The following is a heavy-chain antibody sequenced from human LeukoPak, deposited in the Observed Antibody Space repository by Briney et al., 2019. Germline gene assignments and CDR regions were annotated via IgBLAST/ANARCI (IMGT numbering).Heavy chain of an antibody. J-gene: IGHJ4*02. D-gene: IGHD4-17*01. Sequence: GGSLRLSCAASGFTFSDYYMSWIRQAPGKGLEWVSYISSSGTTAYYADSVKGRFAISRDNAKNSLYPQLNSLRAEDTAVYYCARDDGDYEAGYWGQGTLVTVSS. CDR3: ARDDGDYEAGY. V-gene: IGHV3-11*01. CDR1: GFTFSDYY. CDR2: ISSSGTTA.